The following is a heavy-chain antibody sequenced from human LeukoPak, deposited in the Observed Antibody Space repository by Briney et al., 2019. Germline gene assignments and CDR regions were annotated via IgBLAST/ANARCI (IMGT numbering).Heavy chain of an antibody. CDR3: ARGSRQSYYDILTGPWY. D-gene: IGHD3-9*01. CDR2: INPNSGGT. J-gene: IGHJ4*02. V-gene: IGHV1-2*02. Sequence: ASVMVSCKASGYTFTGYYMHWVRQAPGQGLEWMGWINPNSGGTNYAQKFQGRVTMTRDTSISTAYMELSRLRSDDTAVYYCARGSRQSYYDILTGPWYWGQGTLVTVSS. CDR1: GYTFTGYY.